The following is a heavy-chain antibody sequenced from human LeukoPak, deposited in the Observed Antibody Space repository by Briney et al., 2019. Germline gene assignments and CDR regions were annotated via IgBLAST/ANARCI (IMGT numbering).Heavy chain of an antibody. CDR2: IIPILGIA. V-gene: IGHV1-69*04. CDR1: GGTFSSYA. CDR3: ARDDAMVRGVSTLDY. Sequence: SVKVSCKASGGTFSSYAISWVRQAPGQGLEWMGRIIPILGIANYAQKFQGRVTITADKSTSTAYMELSSLRSEDTAVYYCARDDAMVRGVSTLDYWARGPWSPSPQ. J-gene: IGHJ4*02. D-gene: IGHD3-10*01.